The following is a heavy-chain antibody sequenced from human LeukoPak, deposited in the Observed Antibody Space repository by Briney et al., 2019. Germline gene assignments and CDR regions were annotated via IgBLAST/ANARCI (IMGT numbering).Heavy chain of an antibody. V-gene: IGHV3-7*01. CDR1: GFTFTSYW. Sequence: PGGSLSLSCAASGFTFTSYWMTWVRQTRDQGREWVGTIHKVGGEKYYVSSVKGRFTISRDNAKNSLALQMNSLRAEDTALYYCAKDGVIKEAQGYCRSTSCYALDYWGQGTLVTVSS. CDR3: AKDGVIKEAQGYCRSTSCYALDY. CDR2: IHKVGGEK. J-gene: IGHJ4*02. D-gene: IGHD2-2*01.